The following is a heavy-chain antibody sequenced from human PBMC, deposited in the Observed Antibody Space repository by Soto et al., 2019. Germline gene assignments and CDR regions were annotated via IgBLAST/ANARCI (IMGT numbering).Heavy chain of an antibody. CDR2: IYYRGRT. CDR3: ARGGGINLFDP. J-gene: IGHJ5*02. Sequence: QVQLQESGPGLVKPSQTLSLTCTVSGGSIRSGGYYWSWIRPHPGKGLEWIGYIYYRGRTYYNPSLKSRVTISVDTSKNQFALKLSSVTAADTAVYYCARGGGINLFDPWGQGTLFTVSA. CDR1: GGSIRSGGYY. V-gene: IGHV4-31*03. D-gene: IGHD3-16*01.